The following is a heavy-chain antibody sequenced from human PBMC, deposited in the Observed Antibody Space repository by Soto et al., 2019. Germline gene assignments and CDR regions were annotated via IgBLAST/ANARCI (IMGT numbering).Heavy chain of an antibody. Sequence: EVQLVESGGGLVQPGGSLRLSCAASGFTVSTNFMTWVRQAPGKGLEWVSVIYSGGSTFYADSVKGRFTITRDNSENTLYFQMNSLRAEDTAVYYCARAKMQLWPNYYDDGSDVWGQGTTVTVSS. V-gene: IGHV3-66*01. CDR1: GFTVSTNF. J-gene: IGHJ6*02. CDR2: IYSGGST. D-gene: IGHD5-18*01. CDR3: ARAKMQLWPNYYDDGSDV.